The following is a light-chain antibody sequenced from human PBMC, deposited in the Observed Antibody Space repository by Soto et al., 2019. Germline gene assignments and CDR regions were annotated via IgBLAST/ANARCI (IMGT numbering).Light chain of an antibody. CDR1: QSVGES. V-gene: IGKV3D-15*01. Sequence: EIGLKQSPGALSLSPGERATLSCRASQSVGESLVWYQQKPGQAPRLLIYRVSNRATGIPDRFSGSGSGTEFTLTISSLQSEDFAVYYCQHYKTWPLAFGGGTKVDI. CDR3: QHYKTWPLA. J-gene: IGKJ4*01. CDR2: RVS.